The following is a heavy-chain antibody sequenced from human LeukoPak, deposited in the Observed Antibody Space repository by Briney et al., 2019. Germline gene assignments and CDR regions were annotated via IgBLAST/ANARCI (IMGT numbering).Heavy chain of an antibody. V-gene: IGHV4-4*02. D-gene: IGHD2-2*01. CDR1: GGSITSSNW. CDR2: IYHSGST. J-gene: IGHJ3*02. CDR3: ATGYCSSTSCYVSGSFDI. Sequence: SETLSLTCVVSGGSITSSNWWNWVRQPPGKGLEWIGEIYHSGSTNYNPSLKSRLTTSVDKSKNQFSLKLSSVTAADTAVYYCATGYCSSTSCYVSGSFDIWAKGQWSPSL.